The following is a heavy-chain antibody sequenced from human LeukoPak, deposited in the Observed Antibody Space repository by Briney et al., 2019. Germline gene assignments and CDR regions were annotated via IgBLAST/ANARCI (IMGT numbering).Heavy chain of an antibody. Sequence: SVKVSFKSSGGTFSSYGISWVRQPPGQGLEWMGGIIPIFGTANNAQKVQGRGTITADKSTSTAYMELSSLRSEDTAVYYCARDRTRYCSGGSCYADSNWFDPWGQGTLVTVSS. CDR1: GGTFSSYG. D-gene: IGHD2-15*01. CDR3: ARDRTRYCSGGSCYADSNWFDP. CDR2: IIPIFGTA. V-gene: IGHV1-69*06. J-gene: IGHJ5*02.